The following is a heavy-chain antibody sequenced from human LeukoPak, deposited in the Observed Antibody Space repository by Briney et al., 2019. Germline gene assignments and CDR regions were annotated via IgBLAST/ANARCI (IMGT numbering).Heavy chain of an antibody. J-gene: IGHJ4*02. CDR3: AKFTEMEPLDY. D-gene: IGHD1-1*01. CDR1: GFTFSSYW. V-gene: IGHV3-7*03. Sequence: GGSLRLSCAASGFTFSSYWMSWVRQAPGKGLEWVANIKQDGSEKNYVDSVKGRFTISRDNAKTSLYLQMNSLRAEDTAVYYCAKFTEMEPLDYWGQGTLVTVSS. CDR2: IKQDGSEK.